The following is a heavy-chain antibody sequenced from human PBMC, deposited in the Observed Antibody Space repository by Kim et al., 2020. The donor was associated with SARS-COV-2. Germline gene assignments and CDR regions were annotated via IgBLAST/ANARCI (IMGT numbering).Heavy chain of an antibody. CDR3: ARTSGGSSGYYPKYEAMDV. J-gene: IGHJ6*02. CDR2: IIPIFGTA. V-gene: IGHV1-69*13. CDR1: GGTFSSYA. D-gene: IGHD3-22*01. Sequence: SVKVSFKASGGTFSSYAISWVRQAPGQGLEWMAGIIPIFGTAKYAQKFQGRVTITADESTNTAYMELRSLRSEDTAVYYCARTSGGSSGYYPKYEAMDVWGQGTPGTVSS.